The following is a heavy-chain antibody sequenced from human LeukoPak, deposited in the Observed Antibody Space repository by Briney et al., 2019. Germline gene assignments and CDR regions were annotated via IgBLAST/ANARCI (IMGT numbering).Heavy chain of an antibody. Sequence: PSETLSLTCAVYGGSFSAYYWTWIRQPPWKGLEWIGEVNHSGSTNYNPSLESRVTMSVDTSKNQFSLKLSSVTAADTAVYYCARVGIYYYGSGEYYFDYWGQGTLVTVSS. CDR1: GGSFSAYY. D-gene: IGHD3-10*01. V-gene: IGHV4-34*01. CDR2: VNHSGST. CDR3: ARVGIYYYGSGEYYFDY. J-gene: IGHJ4*02.